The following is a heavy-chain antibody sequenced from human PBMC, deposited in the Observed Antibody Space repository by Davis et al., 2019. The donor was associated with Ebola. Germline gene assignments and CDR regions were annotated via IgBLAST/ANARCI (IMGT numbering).Heavy chain of an antibody. J-gene: IGHJ3*02. Sequence: PGGSLRLSCAASGFTFSSYGMHWVRQAPGKGLEWVALIWYDGSKKYYADSVKGRFTISRDNSKNTLYLQMNSLRAEDMAVYYCAREGYTGHDHGYAFDIWGQGTMVTVSS. CDR3: AREGYTGHDHGYAFDI. V-gene: IGHV3-33*08. D-gene: IGHD5-12*01. CDR1: GFTFSSYG. CDR2: IWYDGSKK.